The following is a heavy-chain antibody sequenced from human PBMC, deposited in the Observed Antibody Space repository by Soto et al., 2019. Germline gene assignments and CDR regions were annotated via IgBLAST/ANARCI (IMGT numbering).Heavy chain of an antibody. Sequence: SETLSLTCAVYGGSFSDFHWSWIRQPPGKGLEWIGEMNHRGNTNYNPSLKSRVTMSVDTSQNQFSLKLTSVTAADTAVYYCATSYGNAWYTYWGQGTQVTVSS. D-gene: IGHD6-13*01. CDR2: MNHRGNT. CDR3: ATSYGNAWYTY. CDR1: GGSFSDFH. V-gene: IGHV4-34*01. J-gene: IGHJ4*02.